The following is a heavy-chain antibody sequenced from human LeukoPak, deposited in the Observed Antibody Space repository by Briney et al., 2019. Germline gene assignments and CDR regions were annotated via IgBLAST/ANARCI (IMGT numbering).Heavy chain of an antibody. CDR3: ARGVVVITSSSGWFDP. D-gene: IGHD3-22*01. CDR1: GGSISSYY. V-gene: IGHV4-59*12. J-gene: IGHJ5*02. CDR2: IYYSGST. Sequence: SETLSLTCTVSGGSISSYYWSWIRQPPGKGLEWIGYIYYSGSTNYNPSLKSRVTISVDKSKNQFSLKLSSVTAADTAVYYCARGVVVITSSSGWFDPWGQGTLVTVSS.